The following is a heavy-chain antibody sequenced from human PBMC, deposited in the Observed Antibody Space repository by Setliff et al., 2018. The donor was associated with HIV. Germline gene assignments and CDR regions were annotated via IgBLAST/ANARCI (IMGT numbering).Heavy chain of an antibody. CDR2: ISPDSTYI. J-gene: IGHJ6*03. Sequence: GGSLRLSCAASGFTFSYYGMHWVRQAPGKGLGWVSSISPDSTYIYYADSVKGRFTISRDNAKNSLYLQMSSLRAEDTAVYYCARDPSAGANLYYYVDVWGKGTTVTVSS. CDR3: ARDPSAGANLYYYVDV. D-gene: IGHD1-26*01. CDR1: GFTFSYYG. V-gene: IGHV3-21*01.